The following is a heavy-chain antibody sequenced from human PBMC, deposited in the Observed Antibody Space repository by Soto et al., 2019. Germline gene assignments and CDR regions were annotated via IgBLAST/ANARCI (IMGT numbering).Heavy chain of an antibody. Sequence: PVESLKISCNGSGDSLAGYWITWVRQKPWKGLEWMGRIDPSDSQTYYSPSFRGHVTISVTKSITTVFLQWSSLRASDTAMYYCARQIYDSDTGPNFQYYFDSWGQGTPVTVSS. V-gene: IGHV5-10-1*01. CDR1: GDSLAGYW. CDR3: ARQIYDSDTGPNFQYYFDS. CDR2: IDPSDSQT. D-gene: IGHD3-22*01. J-gene: IGHJ4*02.